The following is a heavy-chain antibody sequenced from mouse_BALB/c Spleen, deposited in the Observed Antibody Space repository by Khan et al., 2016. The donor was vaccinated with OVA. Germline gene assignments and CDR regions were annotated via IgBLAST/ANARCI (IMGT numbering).Heavy chain of an antibody. CDR3: ASHLTGSFAY. V-gene: IGHV5-6*01. CDR2: ISSGGDYT. CDR1: GFTFSSHG. Sequence: EVELVESGGDLVKPGGSLKLSCAASGFTFSSHGMSWVRQTPDKRLEWVATISSGGDYTYYPDSVKGRFTISRDNAKNTLYLQMSSLKSEDTAMYYCASHLTGSFAYWGQGTLVTVSA. J-gene: IGHJ3*01. D-gene: IGHD4-1*01.